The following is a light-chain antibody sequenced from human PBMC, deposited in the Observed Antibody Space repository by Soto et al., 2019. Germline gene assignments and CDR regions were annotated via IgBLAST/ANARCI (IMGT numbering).Light chain of an antibody. Sequence: IVLTQSPATLSLSPGERATLSCRASQSVSSYLAWYQQKPGQAPRLLIYDASNRATGIPARFSGSGSGTDFILTISSLDPGDFAVYYCQHVATGLLTFGGGTKVDIK. CDR1: QSVSSY. CDR3: QHVATGLLT. V-gene: IGKV3-11*01. J-gene: IGKJ4*01. CDR2: DAS.